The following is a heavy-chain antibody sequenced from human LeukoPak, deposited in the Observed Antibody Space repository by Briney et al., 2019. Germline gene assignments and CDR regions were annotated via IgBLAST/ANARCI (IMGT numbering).Heavy chain of an antibody. D-gene: IGHD3-3*01. V-gene: IGHV1-18*01. CDR3: ARDPHVLRFLEWLAPFDY. CDR2: ISAYNGNT. Sequence: ASVKVSCKASGYTFTSYAMNWVRQAPGQGLEWMGWISAYNGNTNYAQKLQGRVTMTTDTSTSTAYMELRSLRSDDTAVYYCARDPHVLRFLEWLAPFDYWGQGTLVTVSS. CDR1: GYTFTSYA. J-gene: IGHJ4*02.